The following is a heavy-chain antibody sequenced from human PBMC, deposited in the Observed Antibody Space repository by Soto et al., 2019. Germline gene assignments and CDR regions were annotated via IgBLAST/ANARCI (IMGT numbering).Heavy chain of an antibody. CDR2: ISDDSSYI. CDR3: ATPYYFNH. D-gene: IGHD3-16*01. CDR1: GLMFSAYT. J-gene: IGHJ1*01. Sequence: LRLSCAASGLMFSAYTINWVRQSPGKGLELLSSISDDSSYIDYADSLRGRFTVSRDNARNSLYLQIDSLGVEDTAVYYCATPYYFNHWGPGTLVTVSS. V-gene: IGHV3-21*06.